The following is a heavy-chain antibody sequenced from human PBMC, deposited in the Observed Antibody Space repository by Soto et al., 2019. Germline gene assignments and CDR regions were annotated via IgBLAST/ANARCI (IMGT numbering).Heavy chain of an antibody. CDR1: GGSISSSSYY. D-gene: IGHD7-27*01. V-gene: IGHV4-39*07. Sequence: PETLSLTCTVSGGSISSSSYYWGWIRQPPGKGLEWIGSIYYSGSTYYNPSLKSRVTISVDTSKNQFSLKLSSVTAADTAVYCCARDGTGDRGFFDYWGQGTLVTVSS. CDR2: IYYSGST. CDR3: ARDGTGDRGFFDY. J-gene: IGHJ4*02.